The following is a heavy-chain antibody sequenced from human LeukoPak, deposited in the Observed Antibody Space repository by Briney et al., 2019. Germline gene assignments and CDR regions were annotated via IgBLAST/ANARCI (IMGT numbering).Heavy chain of an antibody. Sequence: GGSLRLSCAASGFTFDDYAMHWVRQTPGKGLEWVSGINWNSDKIAYADSVKGRFTISRDNANKSLYLQMNGLRTEDTALYYCAKDMGKKSDYPSFDSWGQGTQVTVSS. CDR2: INWNSDKI. D-gene: IGHD4-17*01. J-gene: IGHJ4*02. V-gene: IGHV3-9*01. CDR3: AKDMGKKSDYPSFDS. CDR1: GFTFDDYA.